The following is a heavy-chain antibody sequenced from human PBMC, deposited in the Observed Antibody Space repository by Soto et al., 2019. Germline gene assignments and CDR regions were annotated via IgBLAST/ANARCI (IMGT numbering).Heavy chain of an antibody. CDR2: ISSSSSYI. Sequence: GGFLRLSCAASGFTFSSYSMNWVRQAPGKGLEWVSSISSSSSYIYYADSVKGRFTISRDNAKNSLYLQMNSLRAEDTAVYYCASWTYYYDSSGYLFDYWGQGTLVTVSS. CDR1: GFTFSSYS. V-gene: IGHV3-21*01. J-gene: IGHJ4*02. D-gene: IGHD3-22*01. CDR3: ASWTYYYDSSGYLFDY.